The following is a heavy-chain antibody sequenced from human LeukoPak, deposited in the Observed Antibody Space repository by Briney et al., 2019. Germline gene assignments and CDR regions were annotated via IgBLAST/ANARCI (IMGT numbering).Heavy chain of an antibody. V-gene: IGHV4-59*12. D-gene: IGHD5-12*01. J-gene: IGHJ4*02. CDR3: ARASGYNGVDY. CDR2: IYYSGST. CDR1: IYSISSSYY. Sequence: KPSETLSLTCTVPIYSISSSYYWSWIRQPPGKGLEWIGYIYYSGSTNYNPSLKSRVTISVDTSRNQFSLKLSSVTAADTAVYYCARASGYNGVDYWGRGTLVTVSS.